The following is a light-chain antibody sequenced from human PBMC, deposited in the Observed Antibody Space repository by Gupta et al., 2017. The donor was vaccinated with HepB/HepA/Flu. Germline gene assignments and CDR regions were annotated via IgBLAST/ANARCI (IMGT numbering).Light chain of an antibody. CDR1: SSNIGSNT. Sequence: QSVVTQPPSASGTPGQRVTISCSGSSSNIGSNTVNWYQQLPGTAPKLFIYANNQRPSGVPDRFSGSKSGTSASLAISGLQSEDEADYHCATWDDSLNGHVVFGGGTKLTVL. V-gene: IGLV1-44*01. J-gene: IGLJ2*01. CDR3: ATWDDSLNGHVV. CDR2: ANN.